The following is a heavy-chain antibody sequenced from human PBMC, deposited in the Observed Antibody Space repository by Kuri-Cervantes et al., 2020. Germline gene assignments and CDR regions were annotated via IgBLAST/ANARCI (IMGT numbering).Heavy chain of an antibody. CDR3: ARDSVMWGPLQWFDP. CDR2: MNPISGNT. CDR1: GYTFTSYD. V-gene: IGHV1-8*01. J-gene: IGHJ5*02. D-gene: IGHD2/OR15-2a*01. Sequence: ASVKVSCKASGYTFTSYDINWVRQATGQGLEWMGWMNPISGNTGYAQKFQGRVTMTRNTSISTAYMELSSLRSDDTAVYYCARDSVMWGPLQWFDPWGQGTLVTVSS.